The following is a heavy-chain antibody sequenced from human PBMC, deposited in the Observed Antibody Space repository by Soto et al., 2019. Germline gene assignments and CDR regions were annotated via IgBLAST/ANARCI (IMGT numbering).Heavy chain of an antibody. CDR3: ARDKITGLFDY. CDR1: GGSFSGYY. D-gene: IGHD2-8*02. CDR2: INHSGST. Sequence: SETLSLTCAVYGGSFSGYYWTWIRQPPGTGLEWIGEINHSGSTNYNPSLKSRVTISVDTSKNQFSLKLTSVTAADTAVYYCARDKITGLFDYWGQETLVNVSS. J-gene: IGHJ4*02. V-gene: IGHV4-34*01.